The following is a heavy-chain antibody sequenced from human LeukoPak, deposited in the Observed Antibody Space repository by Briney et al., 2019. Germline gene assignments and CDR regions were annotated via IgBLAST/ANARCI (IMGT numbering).Heavy chain of an antibody. V-gene: IGHV3-53*01. CDR1: GFTVSSNS. J-gene: IGHJ4*02. CDR2: IYSDNT. Sequence: GGSLRLSCTVSGFTVSSNSMSWVRQAPGKGLEWVSFIYSDNTHYSDSVKGRFTISRDNSKNTLYLQMNSLRAEDTAVYYCAKGATYYDSSGYLSYWGQGTLVTVSS. D-gene: IGHD3-22*01. CDR3: AKGATYYDSSGYLSY.